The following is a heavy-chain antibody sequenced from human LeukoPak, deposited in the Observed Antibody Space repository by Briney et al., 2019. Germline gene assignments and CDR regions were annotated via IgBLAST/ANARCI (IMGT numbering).Heavy chain of an antibody. D-gene: IGHD2-2*01. CDR2: INPSGGST. CDR3: ARGVVPAARYMDV. Sequence: GASVKVSCKASGYTFTIYYMHWVRQAPGQGLEWMGIINPSGGSTSYAQKFQGGVTMTRDTSTSTVYMELSSLRSEDTAVYYCARGVVPAARYMDVWGKGTTVTVSS. CDR1: GYTFTIYY. V-gene: IGHV1-46*01. J-gene: IGHJ6*03.